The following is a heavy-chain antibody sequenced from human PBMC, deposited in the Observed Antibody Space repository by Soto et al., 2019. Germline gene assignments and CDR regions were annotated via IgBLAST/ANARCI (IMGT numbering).Heavy chain of an antibody. CDR2: ISYDGSNK. Sequence: PGGSLRLFCAASGFTFSSYGMHWVRQAPGKGLEWVAVISYDGSNKYYAGSVKGRFTISRDNSKNTLYLQMNSLRAEDTAVYYCAKDACVTPKRIQLCQIDYWGQGTLVTVSS. J-gene: IGHJ4*02. CDR3: AKDACVTPKRIQLCQIDY. V-gene: IGHV3-30*18. D-gene: IGHD5-18*01. CDR1: GFTFSSYG.